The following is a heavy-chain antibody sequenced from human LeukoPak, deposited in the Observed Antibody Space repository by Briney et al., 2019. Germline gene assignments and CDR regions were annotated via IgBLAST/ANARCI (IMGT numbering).Heavy chain of an antibody. D-gene: IGHD2/OR15-2a*01. V-gene: IGHV3-30*04. J-gene: IGHJ4*02. CDR1: GFSFSNFA. CDR2: ISHDGGTK. Sequence: PGGSLRLSCAASGFSFSNFAIHWVRQAPGKGLEWLAVISHDGGTKHYADSVKGRFTISRDNSNNSLSLQMNSLSAEDTAVYYCARARGRRHLLPLDFWGQGTLVTVSS. CDR3: ARARGRRHLLPLDF.